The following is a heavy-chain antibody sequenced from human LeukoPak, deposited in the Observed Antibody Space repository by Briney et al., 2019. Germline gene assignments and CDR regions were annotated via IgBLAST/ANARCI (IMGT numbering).Heavy chain of an antibody. V-gene: IGHV4-4*07. Sequence: SETLSLTCTVSGDSLSSFYWSWIRQPAGKGLEWIGRIYPGGNTDYNPSLKSRVTVSVDTAKNQFSLRLTSVTAADTAVYFCAREWTGSAEFDYWGRGILVTVSS. CDR1: GDSLSSFY. J-gene: IGHJ4*02. D-gene: IGHD3/OR15-3a*01. CDR2: IYPGGNT. CDR3: AREWTGSAEFDY.